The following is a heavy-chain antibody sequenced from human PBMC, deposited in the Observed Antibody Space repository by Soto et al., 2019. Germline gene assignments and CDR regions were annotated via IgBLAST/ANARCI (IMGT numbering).Heavy chain of an antibody. V-gene: IGHV1-18*01. D-gene: IGHD1-26*01. CDR2: ISVYNGNT. CDR1: GYTFFNYG. J-gene: IGHJ3*02. CDR3: ARDSLSGTDAFDI. Sequence: QVQLVQSGAEVKKPGASVKVSCKASGYTFFNYGVTWVRQAPGQGLEWMGWISVYNGNTNYAQKLRGRVTLTTDISTSTAYMDLRSLTSDETAVYYCARDSLSGTDAFDIWGQGTMVTVSS.